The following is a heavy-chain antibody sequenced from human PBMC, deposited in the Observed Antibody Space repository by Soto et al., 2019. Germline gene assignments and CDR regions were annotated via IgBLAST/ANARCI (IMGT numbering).Heavy chain of an antibody. CDR1: GVSVSRNRAA. D-gene: IGHD6-13*01. J-gene: IGHJ4*02. Sequence: SPALSLTCAISGVSVSRNRAAWSWIRQSPSKGLEWLGRTYYRSKWYNEDAVSVNSRITIKPATSKNQFSLQLNSVTPEDTAVYYCARDISSSWYWHFDYWGQGSLVTVSS. CDR2: TYYRSKWYN. CDR3: ARDISSSWYWHFDY. V-gene: IGHV6-1*01.